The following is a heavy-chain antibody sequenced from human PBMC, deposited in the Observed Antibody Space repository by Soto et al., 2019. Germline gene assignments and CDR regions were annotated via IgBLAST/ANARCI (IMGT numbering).Heavy chain of an antibody. D-gene: IGHD3-16*01. CDR1: GYTFTNHG. J-gene: IGHJ3*01. Sequence: QVQLVQSGTEVKKTGASVKVSCKTSGYTFTNHGINWVRQAPGQGLEWMGWINPYNANTNYAQKLQGRVTMTTDTPTNTAYMDLRSLTSDDTAVYYCARDRVAGIWGDAFDLWGEGTAVTVSS. CDR2: INPYNANT. V-gene: IGHV1-18*04. CDR3: ARDRVAGIWGDAFDL.